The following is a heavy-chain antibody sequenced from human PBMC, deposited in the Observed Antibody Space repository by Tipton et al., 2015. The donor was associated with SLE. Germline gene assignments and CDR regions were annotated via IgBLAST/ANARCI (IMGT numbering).Heavy chain of an antibody. Sequence: TLSLTCSVSGASISSDYWSWIRQPPGKGLEWIGYTHYSGDSNFNPPLRSRVTMSVDTSKNLVSLRLSSVTAADTALYYCARVTYYCSGGSCYGFYFEYWGQGTLVTVSS. CDR2: THYSGDS. J-gene: IGHJ4*02. V-gene: IGHV4-59*01. CDR1: GASISSDY. D-gene: IGHD2-15*01. CDR3: ARVTYYCSGGSCYGFYFEY.